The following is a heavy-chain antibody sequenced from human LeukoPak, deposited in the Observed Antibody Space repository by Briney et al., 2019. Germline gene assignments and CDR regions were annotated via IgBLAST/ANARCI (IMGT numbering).Heavy chain of an antibody. J-gene: IGHJ4*02. CDR2: ISGYNGNT. CDR3: ARISSPGYCTAGTCYPAY. Sequence: GASVKVSCKASGYTFTTYGLDWVRQAPGQGLEWMGRISGYNGNTNYAQKFQDRVTMTKDTSTSTVYMELRSLTSDDTAIYYCARISSPGYCTAGTCYPAYWGQGTLVTVSS. D-gene: IGHD2-15*01. V-gene: IGHV1-18*01. CDR1: GYTFTTYG.